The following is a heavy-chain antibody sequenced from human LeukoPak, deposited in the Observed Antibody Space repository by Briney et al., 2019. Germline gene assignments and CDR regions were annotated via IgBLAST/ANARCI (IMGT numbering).Heavy chain of an antibody. V-gene: IGHV3-21*01. CDR2: ISSSSSYI. D-gene: IGHD6-13*01. CDR1: GFTFSSYS. Sequence: TGGSLRLSCAASGFTFSSYSMNWVRQAPGKGLEWVSSISSSSSYIYSADSVKGRFTISRDNAKNSLYLQMNSLRAEDTAVYYCARIGSSWYLDYWGRGTLVTVSS. CDR3: ARIGSSWYLDY. J-gene: IGHJ4*02.